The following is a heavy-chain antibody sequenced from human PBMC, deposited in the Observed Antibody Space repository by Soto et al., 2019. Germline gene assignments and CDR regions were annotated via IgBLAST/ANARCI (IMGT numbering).Heavy chain of an antibody. V-gene: IGHV3-21*01. D-gene: IGHD3-22*01. J-gene: IGHJ5*02. CDR2: ISSSSSYI. CDR3: ARDPANRLGRWFDP. Sequence: SLRLSCAASGFTFSSYSMNWVRQAPGKGLEWVSSISSSSSYIYYADSVKGRFTISRDNAKNSLYLQMNSLRAEDTAVYYCARDPANRLGRWFDPWGQGTLVTVS. CDR1: GFTFSSYS.